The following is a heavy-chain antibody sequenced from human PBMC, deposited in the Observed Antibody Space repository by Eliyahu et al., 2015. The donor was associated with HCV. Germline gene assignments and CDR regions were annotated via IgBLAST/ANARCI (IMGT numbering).Heavy chain of an antibody. V-gene: IGHV3-21*01. CDR2: ISSSSSYI. CDR3: ARGLEGPSGLEWLLPC. Sequence: EVQLVESGGGLVKPGGSLRLSCAASGFTFSSXSMNWVRQAPGKGLEWVSSISSSSSYIYYADSVKGRFTISRDNAKNSLYLQMNSLRAEDTAVYYCARGLEGPSGLEWLLPCWGQGTLVTVSS. CDR1: GFTFSSXS. D-gene: IGHD3-3*01. J-gene: IGHJ4*02.